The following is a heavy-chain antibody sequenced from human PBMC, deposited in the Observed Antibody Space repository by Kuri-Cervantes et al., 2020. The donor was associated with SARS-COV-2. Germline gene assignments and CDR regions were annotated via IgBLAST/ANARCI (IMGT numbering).Heavy chain of an antibody. D-gene: IGHD3-16*01. CDR2: ISAYHGKT. V-gene: IGHV1-18*01. CDR3: ARDRLRGITFGGVKQTAY. CDR1: GYTFTSYG. J-gene: IGHJ4*02. Sequence: ASVKVSCKASGYTFTSYGISWVRQAPGQGLEWMGWISAYHGKTNYAQKLQGRVTMTTDTSTSTAYMELRSLRSDDTAVYYCARDRLRGITFGGVKQTAYWGQGTLVTVSS.